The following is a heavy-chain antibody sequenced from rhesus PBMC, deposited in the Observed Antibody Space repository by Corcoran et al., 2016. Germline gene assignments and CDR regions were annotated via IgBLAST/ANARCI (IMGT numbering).Heavy chain of an antibody. CDR2: IEVTSART. Sequence: QVKLQQWGEGLVKPSETLSLTCAVYGGSISGYYWSWIRQPPGKGLEWIGNIEVTSARTNYTPSLKNRVTISKDTSKTPFSLKLTSVTAADTAMYYCARGGTNRLNWGQGVLVTVSS. J-gene: IGHJ4*01. CDR3: ARGGTNRLN. V-gene: IGHV4-73*01. CDR1: GGSISGYY. D-gene: IGHD6-25*01.